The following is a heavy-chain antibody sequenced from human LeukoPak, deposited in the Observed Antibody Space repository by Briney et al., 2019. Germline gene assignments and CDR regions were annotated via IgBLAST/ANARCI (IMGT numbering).Heavy chain of an antibody. CDR1: GGSISSYY. Sequence: PSETLSLTCTVSGGSISSYYRSWIRQPPGKGLEWIGYIYYSGSTNYNPSLKSRVTISVDTSKNQFSLKLSSVTAADTAVYYCARVEQWLAPFDYWGQGTLVTVSS. CDR2: IYYSGST. V-gene: IGHV4-59*01. J-gene: IGHJ4*02. D-gene: IGHD6-19*01. CDR3: ARVEQWLAPFDY.